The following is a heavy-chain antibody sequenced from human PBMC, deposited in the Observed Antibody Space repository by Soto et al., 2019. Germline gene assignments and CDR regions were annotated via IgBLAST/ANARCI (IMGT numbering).Heavy chain of an antibody. CDR2: ISTSSSYI. Sequence: GSLRLSCAASGFTFSSYSFNWVRQAPGKGLEWVSSISTSSSYIYYADSVKGRFTISRDNAKNSVYLQMNSLRAEDTAVYYCARGNADYYDSSGYFDYWGHGTLVTVSS. CDR3: ARGNADYYDSSGYFDY. D-gene: IGHD3-22*01. V-gene: IGHV3-21*01. CDR1: GFTFSSYS. J-gene: IGHJ4*01.